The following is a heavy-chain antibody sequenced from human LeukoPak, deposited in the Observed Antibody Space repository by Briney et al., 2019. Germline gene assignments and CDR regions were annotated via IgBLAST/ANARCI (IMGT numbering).Heavy chain of an antibody. Sequence: GSVRVSCKASGYNFIDKYMHWVRQAPGQGLEWMGWINPNNGGTNYAQKFEGRVTMTRDTSISTAYMELSSLRSDDTAVYYCAKAPDWGQGTLVIVSS. CDR1: GYNFIDKY. CDR3: AKAPD. J-gene: IGHJ4*02. V-gene: IGHV1-2*02. CDR2: INPNNGGT.